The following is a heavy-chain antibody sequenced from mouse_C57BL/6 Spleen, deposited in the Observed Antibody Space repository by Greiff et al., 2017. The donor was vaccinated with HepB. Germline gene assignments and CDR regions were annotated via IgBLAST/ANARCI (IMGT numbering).Heavy chain of an antibody. CDR3: ATGAPARDYAEGFAY. CDR1: GFNIKDYY. Sequence: EVQLQQSGAELVRPGASVKLSCTASGFNIKDYYMHWVKQRPEQGLEWIGRIDPEDGDTEYAPKFQGKATMTADTSSNTAYLQLSSLTSEDTAVYDCATGAPARDYAEGFAYWGQGTLVTVSA. CDR2: IDPEDGDT. J-gene: IGHJ3*01. V-gene: IGHV14-1*01. D-gene: IGHD2-4*01.